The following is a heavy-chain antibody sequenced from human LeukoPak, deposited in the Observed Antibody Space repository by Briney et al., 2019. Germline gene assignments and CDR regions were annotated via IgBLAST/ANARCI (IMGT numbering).Heavy chain of an antibody. V-gene: IGHV3-74*01. CDR3: ASRTGVY. Sequence: GGSLRLSCAASRYTLSSYWMHWVRQAPGKGLVWVSRINTDGSSTNYADSVKGRFTISRDNAMNTLYLQMNNLRAEDTAVYYCASRTGVYWGQGALVSVSS. D-gene: IGHD1-14*01. CDR2: INTDGSST. CDR1: RYTLSSYW. J-gene: IGHJ4*02.